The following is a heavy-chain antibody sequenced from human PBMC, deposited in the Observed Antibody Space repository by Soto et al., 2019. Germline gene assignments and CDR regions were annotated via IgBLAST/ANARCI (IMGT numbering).Heavy chain of an antibody. V-gene: IGHV1-46*01. J-gene: IGHJ6*02. CDR3: ALISYGMDV. D-gene: IGHD2-21*01. CDR2: INPSGGST. CDR1: GYTFTGHD. Sequence: GASVKVSCKASGYTFTGHDINWVRQAPGQGLEWMGIINPSGGSTSYAQKFQGRVTMTRDTSTSTVYMELSSLRSEDTAVYYCALISYGMDVWGQGTTVTVSS.